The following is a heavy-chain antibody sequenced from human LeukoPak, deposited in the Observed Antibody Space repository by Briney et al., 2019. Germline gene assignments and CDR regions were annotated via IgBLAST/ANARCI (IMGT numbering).Heavy chain of an antibody. CDR1: GGSIRSSYYY. V-gene: IGHV4-39*07. CDR3: ATSYSSSWPHYYYYYGMDV. D-gene: IGHD6-13*01. CDR2: IYDSGST. Sequence: SETLSLTCAVSGGSIRSSYYYWGWIRQPPGKGLEWIGSIYDSGSTNYNPSLKSRVTISVDTSKNQFSLRLSSVTAADTAVYYCATSYSSSWPHYYYYYGMDVWGQGTTVTVSS. J-gene: IGHJ6*02.